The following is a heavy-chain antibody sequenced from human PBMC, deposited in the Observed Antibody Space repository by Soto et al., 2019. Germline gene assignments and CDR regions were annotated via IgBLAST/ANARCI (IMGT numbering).Heavy chain of an antibody. CDR2: IYWDEDK. J-gene: IGHJ3*01. Sequence: QITLKESGHTLVKPTQMLTLTCTFSGFSLNTRGVGVGWIRQPPGGALEWLALIYWDEDKRYSPSLGSRLTITKDTSKNQVVLTMTTMEPLDTGTYYCAHTYSSSPDDGFDVWGQGTRVTVSS. D-gene: IGHD6-6*01. CDR3: AHTYSSSPDDGFDV. V-gene: IGHV2-5*02. CDR1: GFSLNTRGVG.